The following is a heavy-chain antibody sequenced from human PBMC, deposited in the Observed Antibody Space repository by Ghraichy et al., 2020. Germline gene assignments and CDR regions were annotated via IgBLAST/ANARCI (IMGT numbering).Heavy chain of an antibody. D-gene: IGHD4-11*01. V-gene: IGHV3-23*01. Sequence: LSLTCAASGFTFGSYAMSWVRQAPGKGLEWVSAISGSGGTTYYADSVKGRFTISRDNSKNTLYLQMNSLRAEDTAVYYCAKDRLRTVTTTFDIWGQGTMVTVSS. CDR2: ISGSGGTT. CDR3: AKDRLRTVTTTFDI. J-gene: IGHJ3*02. CDR1: GFTFGSYA.